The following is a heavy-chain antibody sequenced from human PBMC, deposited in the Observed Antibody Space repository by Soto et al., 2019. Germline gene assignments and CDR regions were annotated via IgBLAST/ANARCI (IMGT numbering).Heavy chain of an antibody. D-gene: IGHD1-1*01. V-gene: IGHV4-39*01. CDR3: ARWAEMTTPRTYDI. Sequence: PSETLSLTCTVSGGSISSINYYWAWIRQPPERGLEWIGDIFYSGITSYNPSLKSRVTISVDTSKDQFSLKVRSVTAADTAIYYCARWAEMTTPRTYDIWGRGTLVTVSS. CDR2: IFYSGIT. J-gene: IGHJ3*02. CDR1: GGSISSINYY.